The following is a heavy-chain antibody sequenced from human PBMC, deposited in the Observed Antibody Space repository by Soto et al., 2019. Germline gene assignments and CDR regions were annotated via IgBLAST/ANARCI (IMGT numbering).Heavy chain of an antibody. Sequence: PSETLSLTCAVSGGSVGSNNWLFWVLQPPGKGLEWIGEIHHRESTNLNPSLKSRVTISVDRSKNEFSLKVKSVTAADTAVYYCGCRVEDISYDYYGMDVWGQGTTVTVSS. V-gene: IGHV4-4*02. J-gene: IGHJ6*02. CDR3: GCRVEDISYDYYGMDV. CDR2: IHHREST. CDR1: GGSVGSNNW. D-gene: IGHD2-15*01.